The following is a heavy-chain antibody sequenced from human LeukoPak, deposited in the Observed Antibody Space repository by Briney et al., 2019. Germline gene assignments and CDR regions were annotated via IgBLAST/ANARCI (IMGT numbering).Heavy chain of an antibody. D-gene: IGHD2-15*01. J-gene: IGHJ4*02. Sequence: ASVKVSCKASGGTFSSYAISWVRQAPGQGLEWMGRIILILGIANYAQKFQGRVTITADKSTSTAYMELSSLRSEDTAVYYCARAALLLPFDYWGQGTLVTVSS. CDR1: GGTFSSYA. CDR3: ARAALLLPFDY. CDR2: IILILGIA. V-gene: IGHV1-69*04.